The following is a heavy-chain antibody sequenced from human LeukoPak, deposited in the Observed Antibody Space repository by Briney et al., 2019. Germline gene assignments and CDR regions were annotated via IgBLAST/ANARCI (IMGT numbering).Heavy chain of an antibody. CDR3: ARAPLVPAAVAYAY. Sequence: PSETLSLTCAVYGGSFSGYYWSWIRQPPGKVLEWIGEINHSGSTNYNPSLKSRVTISVDTSKNQFSLKLSSVTAADTAVYYCARAPLVPAAVAYAYWGQGTLVTVSS. J-gene: IGHJ4*02. CDR2: INHSGST. V-gene: IGHV4-34*01. CDR1: GGSFSGYY. D-gene: IGHD2-2*01.